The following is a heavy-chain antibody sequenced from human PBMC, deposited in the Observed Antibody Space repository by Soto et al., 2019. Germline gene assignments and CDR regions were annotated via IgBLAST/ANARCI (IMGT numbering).Heavy chain of an antibody. CDR2: ITGYGNTI. D-gene: IGHD2-21*02. CDR1: GFIFSKYA. J-gene: IGHJ4*02. Sequence: DVQLLESGGGLVQPGGSLRLSCAASGFIFSKYAMIWVRQAPGKGQEWVSGITGYGNTIEYAASVKGRFTISRDNSRNTVDMQMNSLRAEDTGVYYCAKDDISGDGWWLVSDWGQGTLVTVS. V-gene: IGHV3-23*01. CDR3: AKDDISGDGWWLVSD.